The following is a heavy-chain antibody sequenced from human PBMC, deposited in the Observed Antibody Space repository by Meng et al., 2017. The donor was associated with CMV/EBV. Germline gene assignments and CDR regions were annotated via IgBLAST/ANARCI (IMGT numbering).Heavy chain of an antibody. CDR2: ISWNSGSI. Sequence: SLKISCAASGFTFDDYAMHWVRQAPGKGLEGVSGISWNSGSIGYADSVKGRFTISRDNAKNSLYLQMNSLRAEDTALYYCAKDMGEGIQLWSWGMDVWGQGTTVTVSS. CDR1: GFTFDDYA. V-gene: IGHV3-9*01. J-gene: IGHJ6*02. D-gene: IGHD5-18*01. CDR3: AKDMGEGIQLWSWGMDV.